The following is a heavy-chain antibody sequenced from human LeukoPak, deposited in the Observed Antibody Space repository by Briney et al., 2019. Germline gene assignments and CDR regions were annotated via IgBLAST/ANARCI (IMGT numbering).Heavy chain of an antibody. J-gene: IGHJ4*02. D-gene: IGHD5-18*01. CDR1: GGSSSSSNW. CDR2: IYHSGST. Sequence: SETLSLTCDVSGGSSSSSNWWSWVRQPPGKGLEWIGEIYHSGSTNYNPSLKSRVTISVGTSKKQFSLKLNSVTAADTAVYYCARATLQRGYSYGYVLDYWGQGTLVTVSS. CDR3: ARATLQRGYSYGYVLDY. V-gene: IGHV4-4*02.